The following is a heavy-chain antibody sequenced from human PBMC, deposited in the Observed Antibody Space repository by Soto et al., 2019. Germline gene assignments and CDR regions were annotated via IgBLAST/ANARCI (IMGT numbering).Heavy chain of an antibody. V-gene: IGHV3-30*18. D-gene: IGHD5-18*01. CDR3: AKGADGYSYGLPDY. CDR1: GFTFSSYG. CDR2: ISYDGSNK. Sequence: QVQLVESGGGVVQPGRSLRLSCAASGFTFSSYGMHWVRQAPGKGLEWVAVISYDGSNKYYADSVKGRFTIARDNSKNTLDLQMNSLRADDTAVYYCAKGADGYSYGLPDYWGQGTLVTVSS. J-gene: IGHJ4*02.